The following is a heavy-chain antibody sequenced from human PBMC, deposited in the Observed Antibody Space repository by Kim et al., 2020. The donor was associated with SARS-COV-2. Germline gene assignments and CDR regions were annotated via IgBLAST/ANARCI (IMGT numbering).Heavy chain of an antibody. CDR1: GFSLSTSGVG. J-gene: IGHJ6*02. CDR3: AHTGSSGWWNYYGMDV. Sequence: SGPTLVNPTQTLTLTCTFSGFSLSTSGVGVGWIRQPPGKALEWLALIYWDDDKRYSPSLKSRLTITKDTSKNQVVLTMTNMDPVDTATYYCAHTGSSGWWNYYGMDVWGQGTTVTVSS. V-gene: IGHV2-5*02. D-gene: IGHD6-19*01. CDR2: IYWDDDK.